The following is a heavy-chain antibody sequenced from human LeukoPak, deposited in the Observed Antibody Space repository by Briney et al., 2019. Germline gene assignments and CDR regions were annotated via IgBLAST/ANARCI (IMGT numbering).Heavy chain of an antibody. V-gene: IGHV3-30*02. J-gene: IGHJ4*02. CDR1: GFTFSSYG. CDR3: ARAYLRYCSSTSCSYFDY. D-gene: IGHD2-2*01. Sequence: LPGGSLRLSCGASGFTFSSYGMHWVRQAPGKGLEWVAFIRYDGSNKYYADSVKGRFTISRDNSKNTLYLQMNSLRAEDTAVYYCARAYLRYCSSTSCSYFDYWGQGTLVTVSS. CDR2: IRYDGSNK.